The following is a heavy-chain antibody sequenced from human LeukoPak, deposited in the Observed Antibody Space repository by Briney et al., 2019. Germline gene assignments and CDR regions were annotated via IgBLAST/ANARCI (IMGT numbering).Heavy chain of an antibody. CDR3: ARARAGAVDY. D-gene: IGHD3-10*01. J-gene: IGHJ4*02. Sequence: PGGSLRLSCAGSGFTFSSHSMNWVRQAPGKGLEWVSSISTSSSYIYYADSVKGRFTISRDNAKNSLYLQMNSLRAEDTAVYYCARARAGAVDYWGQGTLVTVSS. CDR2: ISTSSSYI. V-gene: IGHV3-21*01. CDR1: GFTFSSHS.